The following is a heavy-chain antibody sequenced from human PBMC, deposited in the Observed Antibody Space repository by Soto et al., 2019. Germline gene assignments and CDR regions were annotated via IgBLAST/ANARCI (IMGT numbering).Heavy chain of an antibody. CDR2: IWYDGSNK. V-gene: IGHV3-33*01. D-gene: IGHD5-18*01. Sequence: GGSLRLSCAASGFTFSSYGMHWVRQAPGKGLEWVAVIWYDGSNKYYADSVKGRFTISRDNSKNTLYLQMNSLRAEDTAVYYCARGVDTAMAELVYYGMDVWGQGTTVTVSS. J-gene: IGHJ6*02. CDR1: GFTFSSYG. CDR3: ARGVDTAMAELVYYGMDV.